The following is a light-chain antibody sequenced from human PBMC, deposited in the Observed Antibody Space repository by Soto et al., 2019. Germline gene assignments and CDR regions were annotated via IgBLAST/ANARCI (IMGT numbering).Light chain of an antibody. V-gene: IGKV3-20*01. CDR2: GAS. CDR3: QHYVERSPIT. J-gene: IGKJ5*01. CDR1: QSVRSNF. Sequence: EIVLTQSPGTLSLSPGERATLSCRASQSVRSNFLAWYQQKPGQAPRLLIYGASNRATGIPDRFSGSGSGTDFTLTISRLEPEDFALYYCQHYVERSPITFGQGTRLEIK.